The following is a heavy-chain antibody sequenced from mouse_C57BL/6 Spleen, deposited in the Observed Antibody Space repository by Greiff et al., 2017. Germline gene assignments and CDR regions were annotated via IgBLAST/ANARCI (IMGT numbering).Heavy chain of an antibody. CDR1: GFTFSSYG. CDR2: ISSGGSYT. J-gene: IGHJ4*01. V-gene: IGHV5-6*01. D-gene: IGHD2-2*01. Sequence: EVQLVESGGDLVKPGGSLKLSCAASGFTFSSYGMSWVRQTPDKRLEWVATISSGGSYTYYPDSVKGRFTISRDNAKNTLYLQMSSLKSEDTAMYYCARHEGLRRTEYAMDYWGQGTSVTVSS. CDR3: ARHEGLRRTEYAMDY.